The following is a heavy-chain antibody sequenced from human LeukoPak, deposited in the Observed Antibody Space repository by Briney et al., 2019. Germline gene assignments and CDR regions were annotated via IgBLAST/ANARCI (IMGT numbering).Heavy chain of an antibody. CDR3: KSGGAAPGSFDN. V-gene: IGHV3-7*01. Sequence: GGSLRLSCAAAGFTFSDYWMSWMRQAPGKGLEWVANIKYDGNEEYYVDSVKGRFTISRDNAKNSLYLQLNSLRVEDTAVYYCKSGGAAPGSFDNWGQGTLVTVSP. D-gene: IGHD4-23*01. CDR2: IKYDGNEE. CDR1: GFTFSDYW. J-gene: IGHJ4*02.